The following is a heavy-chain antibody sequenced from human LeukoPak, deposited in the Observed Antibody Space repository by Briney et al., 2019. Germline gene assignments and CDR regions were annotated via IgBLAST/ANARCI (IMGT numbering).Heavy chain of an antibody. V-gene: IGHV4-59*12. Sequence: SETLSLTCTVSGGSISSYYWSWIRQPPGKGLEWIGYIYYSGSTNYNPSLKSRVTISVDTSKNQFSLKLSSVTAADTAVYYCAREGYFDYYYYYYMDVWGKGTTVTVSS. J-gene: IGHJ6*03. CDR2: IYYSGST. CDR3: AREGYFDYYYYYYMDV. CDR1: GGSISSYY. D-gene: IGHD3-9*01.